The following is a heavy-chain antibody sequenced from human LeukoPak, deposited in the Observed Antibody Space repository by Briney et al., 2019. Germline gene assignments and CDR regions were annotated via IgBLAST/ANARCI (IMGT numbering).Heavy chain of an antibody. CDR1: GDSINSLD. D-gene: IGHD3-22*01. V-gene: IGHV3-23*01. Sequence: ETLSLTCTVSGDSINSLDLWSWVRQPPGKGLEWVSTMSAGDASTYYADSVQGRFTISRDNSKNTLSLQMNTLRAEDTAVYYCAKDPYYYDSSGYGAPKYFDYWGQGTLVTVSS. J-gene: IGHJ4*02. CDR3: AKDPYYYDSSGYGAPKYFDY. CDR2: MSAGDAST.